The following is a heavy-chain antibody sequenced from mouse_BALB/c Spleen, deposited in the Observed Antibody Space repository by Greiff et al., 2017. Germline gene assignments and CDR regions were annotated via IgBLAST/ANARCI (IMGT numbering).Heavy chain of an antibody. J-gene: IGHJ4*01. V-gene: IGHV2-5-1*01. CDR3: AKTDSPYYAMDY. Sequence: VQLVESGPSLVQPSQSLSITCTVSGFSLTSYGVHWVRQSPGKGLEWLGVIWRGGSTDYNAAFMSRLSITKDNSKSQVFFKMNSLQADDTAIYYCAKTDSPYYAMDYWGQGTSVTVSS. CDR2: IWRGGST. CDR1: GFSLTSYG.